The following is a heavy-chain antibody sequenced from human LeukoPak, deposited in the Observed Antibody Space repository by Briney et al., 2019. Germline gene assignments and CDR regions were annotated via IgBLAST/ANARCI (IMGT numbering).Heavy chain of an antibody. CDR3: ARADSVKYYGSGSYFDT. Sequence: SVKVSCKASGGTFSSYAISWVRQAPGQGLEWMGGIIPIFGTANYAQKFQGRVTITADKSTSTAYMELSSLRSEDTAVYYCARADSVKYYGSGSYFDTWGQGTLVTVSS. D-gene: IGHD3-10*01. CDR1: GGTFSSYA. J-gene: IGHJ5*02. V-gene: IGHV1-69*06. CDR2: IIPIFGTA.